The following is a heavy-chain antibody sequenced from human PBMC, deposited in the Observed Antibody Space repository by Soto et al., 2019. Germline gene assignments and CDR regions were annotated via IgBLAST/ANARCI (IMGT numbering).Heavy chain of an antibody. Sequence: QVQLVQSGAEVKKPGASVKVSCKASGYTFTSYAMHWVRQAPGQRLERMGWINAGNGNTKYSQKFQGRVTITRDTSASTDYMELSSLRSEDTAVYYCARNGVVVAAPYRLYYYYYMDVWGKGTTVTVSS. CDR2: INAGNGNT. J-gene: IGHJ6*03. CDR3: ARNGVVVAAPYRLYYYYYMDV. CDR1: GYTFTSYA. V-gene: IGHV1-3*01. D-gene: IGHD2-15*01.